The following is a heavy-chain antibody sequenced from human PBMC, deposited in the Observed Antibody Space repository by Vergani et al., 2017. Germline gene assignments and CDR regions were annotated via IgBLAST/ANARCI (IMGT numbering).Heavy chain of an antibody. J-gene: IGHJ6*02. CDR1: GYTFTSYD. Sequence: QVQLVQSGAEVKKPGASVKVSCKASGYTFTSYDINWVRQATGQGLEWMGWMNPNSGNTGYAQKFKGRVTMTRNTSISTAYMELSSLRSEDTAVYYCARGLEVRTVYGSGSQGYYYGMDVWGQGTTVTVSS. CDR2: MNPNSGNT. D-gene: IGHD3-10*01. V-gene: IGHV1-8*01. CDR3: ARGLEVRTVYGSGSQGYYYGMDV.